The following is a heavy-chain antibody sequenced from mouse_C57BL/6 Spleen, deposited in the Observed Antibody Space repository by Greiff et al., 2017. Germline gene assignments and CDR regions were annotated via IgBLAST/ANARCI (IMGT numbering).Heavy chain of an antibody. V-gene: IGHV1-82*01. CDR2: IYPGDGDT. D-gene: IGHD1-1*01. CDR3: ARGGYYGSSYDWYFDV. J-gene: IGHJ1*03. CDR1: GYAFSSSW. Sequence: LQESGPELVKPGASVKISCKASGYAFSSSWMNWVKQRPGKGLEWIGRIYPGDGDTNYNGKFKGQATLTADKSSSTAYMQLSSLTSEDSAVYFCARGGYYGSSYDWYFDVWGTGTTVTVSS.